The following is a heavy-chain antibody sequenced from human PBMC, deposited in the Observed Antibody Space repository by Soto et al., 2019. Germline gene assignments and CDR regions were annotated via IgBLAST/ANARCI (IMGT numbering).Heavy chain of an antibody. CDR1: GGSFSGYC. CDR2: ICHGGGA. D-gene: IGHD6-13*01. V-gene: IGHV4-34*01. CDR3: AGYSNSWSKYVKH. Sequence: VQLQQWGAGLLKPSETLSLTCAVYGGSFSGYCWSWIRQTPGERLEWVGDICHGGGANYNPSLKSRVSFSMDPSKNQFSLKLNSVMAADTAEYYCAGYSNSWSKYVKHWGRGSLVTVSS. J-gene: IGHJ1*01.